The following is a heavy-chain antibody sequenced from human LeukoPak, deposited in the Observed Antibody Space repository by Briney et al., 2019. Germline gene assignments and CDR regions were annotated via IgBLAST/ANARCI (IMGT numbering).Heavy chain of an antibody. V-gene: IGHV3-48*03. CDR2: ISGSGSTI. D-gene: IGHD3-10*01. CDR1: GFTFSIYE. Sequence: PGGSLRLSCAASGFTFSIYEMNWVRQAPGKGLEWVSFISGSGSTIHFADSVKGRFTISRDNAKNSLYLQMNSLRAEDTAVYYCARGGDSLHYWGQGTLVTVSS. CDR3: ARGGDSLHY. J-gene: IGHJ4*02.